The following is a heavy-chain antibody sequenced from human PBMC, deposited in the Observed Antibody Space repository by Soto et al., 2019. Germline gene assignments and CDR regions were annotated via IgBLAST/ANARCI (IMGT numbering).Heavy chain of an antibody. D-gene: IGHD6-13*01. CDR1: GYTFTSYD. V-gene: IGHV1-8*01. CDR2: MNPNSGNT. Sequence: QVQLVQSGAEVKKPGASVKVSCKASGYTFTSYDINWVRQATGQGLEWMGRMNPNSGNTGYAQKFQGRVTMTRNTYISTAYMELSSLRSEDTAVYYCARERSAAGTGWFDPWGQGTLVTVSS. J-gene: IGHJ5*02. CDR3: ARERSAAGTGWFDP.